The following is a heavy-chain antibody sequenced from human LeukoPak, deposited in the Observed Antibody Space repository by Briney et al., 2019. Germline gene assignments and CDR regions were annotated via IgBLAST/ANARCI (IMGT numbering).Heavy chain of an antibody. CDR2: IRYDGTNK. D-gene: IGHD2-2*03. CDR3: AKDGSYYYYYYMDV. J-gene: IGHJ6*03. V-gene: IGHV3-30*02. CDR1: GFTFSNYG. Sequence: VGSLRLSCAASGFTFSNYGMHWVRQAPGKGLEWVAFIRYDGTNKYYADSVKGRFTISRDNSKNTLYLQMNSLRAEDTAVYYCAKDGSYYYYYYMDVWGKGTTVTVSS.